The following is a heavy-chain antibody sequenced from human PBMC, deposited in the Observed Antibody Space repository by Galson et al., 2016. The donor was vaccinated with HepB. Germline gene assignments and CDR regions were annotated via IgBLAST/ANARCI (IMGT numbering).Heavy chain of an antibody. CDR2: IYTSGST. CDR3: ARDLDDYGDYAFAFDI. J-gene: IGHJ3*02. V-gene: IGHV4-61*02. D-gene: IGHD4-17*01. CDR1: GGSISSGSYF. Sequence: TLSLTCTVSGGSISSGSYFWSWIRQPAGKGLEWIGRIYTSGSTNYNPSLKSRVTISVDTSMNQFSLKLSSVTAADTAVYYCARDLDDYGDYAFAFDIWGQGTMLTVSS.